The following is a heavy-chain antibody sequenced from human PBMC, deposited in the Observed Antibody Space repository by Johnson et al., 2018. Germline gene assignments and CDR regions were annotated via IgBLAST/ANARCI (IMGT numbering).Heavy chain of an antibody. CDR3: AKDSGSGYSNYHYYMDG. Sequence: VQLVQSGGGVVQPGGSLRLSCAASGFTLSSYWMHWVRQAPGKGLVWVSRFNSDDSSTNYADSVKGRFTFSRDNAKNTLYLQMNSLRPADSAVYYWAKDSGSGYSNYHYYMDGWGKGTTVTVSS. J-gene: IGHJ6*03. CDR2: FNSDDSST. CDR1: GFTLSSYW. D-gene: IGHD3-22*01. V-gene: IGHV3-74*01.